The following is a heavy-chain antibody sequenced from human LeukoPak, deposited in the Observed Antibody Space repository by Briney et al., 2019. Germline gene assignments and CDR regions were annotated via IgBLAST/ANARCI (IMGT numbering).Heavy chain of an antibody. Sequence: PSETLSLTCTVSGGSISSNGYYWGWIRQPPGKGLEWIGSFYYTGSTFYSPSLKSRVTISVDTSKNQFSLKLSSVTAADTAVYYCARGRSGWPNPAEYFQHWGQGTLVTVSS. CDR2: FYYTGST. V-gene: IGHV4-39*01. J-gene: IGHJ1*01. D-gene: IGHD6-19*01. CDR3: ARGRSGWPNPAEYFQH. CDR1: GGSISSNGYY.